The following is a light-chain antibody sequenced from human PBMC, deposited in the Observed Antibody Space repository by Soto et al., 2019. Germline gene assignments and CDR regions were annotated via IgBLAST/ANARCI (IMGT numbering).Light chain of an antibody. V-gene: IGLV9-49*01. CDR1: SGYSNYK. CDR3: GADHGGGSNFGRV. CDR2: VGTGGIVG. J-gene: IGLJ2*01. Sequence: QSVLTQPHSASASLGASVTLTCTLSSGYSNYKVDWYQQRPGKGPRFEMRVGTGGIVGSKGDGIPDRFSVLGSGLNWYLTIKNSQEEDESDSHSGADHGGGSNFGRVFGGGTKLTVL.